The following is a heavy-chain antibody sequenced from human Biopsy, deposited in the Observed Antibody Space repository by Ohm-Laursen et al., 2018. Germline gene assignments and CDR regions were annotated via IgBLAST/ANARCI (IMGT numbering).Heavy chain of an antibody. CDR2: IFYGGIT. Sequence: TLSLTCTVSGGSISSETYYWGWIRQPPGKGLEWIGSIFYGGITYYNPSLKSRVTISVDTSKYQFSLNLSSVTGADSAVYYCARHPTGFWFDPWGQGTLVTVSS. CDR3: ARHPTGFWFDP. J-gene: IGHJ5*02. CDR1: GGSISSETYY. V-gene: IGHV4-39*01.